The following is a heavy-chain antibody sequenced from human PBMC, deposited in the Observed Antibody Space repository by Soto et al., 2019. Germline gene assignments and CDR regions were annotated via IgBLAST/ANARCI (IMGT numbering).Heavy chain of an antibody. CDR1: GDSISSSNYY. J-gene: IGHJ4*02. Sequence: SETLSLTCTVSGDSISSSNYYWGWIRQPPGKGLEWIGYIYYSGSTNYNPSLKSRVTISVDTSKNQFSLKLSSVTAADTAVYYCARRWGRSFDYWGQGTLVTVSS. CDR3: ARRWGRSFDY. V-gene: IGHV4-61*05. D-gene: IGHD2-15*01. CDR2: IYYSGST.